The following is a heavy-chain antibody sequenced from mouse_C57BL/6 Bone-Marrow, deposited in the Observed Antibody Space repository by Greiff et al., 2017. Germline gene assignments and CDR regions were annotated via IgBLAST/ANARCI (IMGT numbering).Heavy chain of an antibody. CDR1: GFTFSDYG. V-gene: IGHV5-15*01. D-gene: IGHD4-1*01. J-gene: IGHJ2*01. CDR3: ARLTGSSYYFDY. CDR2: ISNLAYSI. Sequence: EVKLVESGGGLVQPGGSLKLSCAASGFTFSDYGMAWVRQAPRKGPEWVAFISNLAYSIYYADTVTGRFTISRENAKNTLYLEMSSLRSEDTAMYYCARLTGSSYYFDYWGQGTTLTVSS.